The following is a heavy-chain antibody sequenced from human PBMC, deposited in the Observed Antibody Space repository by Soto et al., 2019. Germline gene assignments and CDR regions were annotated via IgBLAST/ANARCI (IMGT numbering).Heavy chain of an antibody. CDR3: ARESRKSPNHGMDV. CDR1: GFDFSDFY. J-gene: IGHJ6*02. Sequence: QVHVVQSGGGLVKPGGSLRLSCAASGFDFSDFYMSWIRQAPGKGLEWVAYISGSGTIIFYSDSVKGRFSISRGDPNNSEFLQMDSLRVDDTAVYYCARESRKSPNHGMDVWGQGTTVTVSS. CDR2: ISGSGTII. V-gene: IGHV3-11*01.